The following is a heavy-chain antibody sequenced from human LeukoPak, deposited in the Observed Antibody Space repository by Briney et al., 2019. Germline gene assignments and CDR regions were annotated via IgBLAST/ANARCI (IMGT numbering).Heavy chain of an antibody. CDR1: GFTFDDYG. Sequence: PGGSLRLSCAASGFTFDDYGMSWVRQAPGKGLEWVSGINWNGGSTGYADSVKGRFTISRDNAKNSLYLQMNSLRAEDTALYHCARVREGGEFRTRSYYYYYGMDVWGQGTTVTVSS. J-gene: IGHJ6*02. D-gene: IGHD3-10*01. CDR3: ARVREGGEFRTRSYYYYYGMDV. V-gene: IGHV3-20*01. CDR2: INWNGGST.